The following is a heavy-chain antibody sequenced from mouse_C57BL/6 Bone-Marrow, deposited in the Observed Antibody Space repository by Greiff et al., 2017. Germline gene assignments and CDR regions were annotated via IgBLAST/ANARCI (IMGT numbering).Heavy chain of an antibody. CDR1: GYTFTSYN. J-gene: IGHJ1*03. D-gene: IGHD1-1*01. CDR2: IYPGNGDT. Sequence: QVQLQQSGAELVRPGASVKMSCKASGYTFTSYNLHWVKQTPRQGLEWIGAIYPGNGDTSYNQKFKGKATLTVDKSSSTAYMQLSSLTSEDSAVYFCARRDYGSSYWYCDVWGTGTTVTVSS. CDR3: ARRDYGSSYWYCDV. V-gene: IGHV1-12*01.